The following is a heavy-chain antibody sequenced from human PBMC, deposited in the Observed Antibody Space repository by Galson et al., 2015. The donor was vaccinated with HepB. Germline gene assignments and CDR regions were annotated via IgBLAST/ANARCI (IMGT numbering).Heavy chain of an antibody. D-gene: IGHD6-19*01. J-gene: IGHJ5*02. V-gene: IGHV4-39*07. CDR3: ARRRVYSSSGHRALDP. CDR1: SGSMSSYY. Sequence: SETLSLTCTVSSGSMSSYYWSWIRQPPGKGLEWIGSIYYSGSTYYNPSLKSRVTISVDTSKNQFSLKLSSVTAADTAVYYCARRRVYSSSGHRALDPWGQGTLVTVSS. CDR2: IYYSGST.